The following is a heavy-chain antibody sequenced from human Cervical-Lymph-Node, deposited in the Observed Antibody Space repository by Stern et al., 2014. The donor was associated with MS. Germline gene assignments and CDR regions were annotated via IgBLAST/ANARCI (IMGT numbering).Heavy chain of an antibody. CDR3: ARAVGAAAGRSAWFDP. CDR2: IYSSGST. Sequence: VQLVESGPGLVKPSETLSLTCSVSGDSINNYFWTWIRQPAGKGLEWIGRIYSSGSTTYNPSLKSRAPFSVATSKTQFSLKLRSVTAADTAVYYCARAVGAAAGRSAWFDPWGQGTLVTVSS. CDR1: GDSINNYF. V-gene: IGHV4-4*07. D-gene: IGHD6-13*01. J-gene: IGHJ5*02.